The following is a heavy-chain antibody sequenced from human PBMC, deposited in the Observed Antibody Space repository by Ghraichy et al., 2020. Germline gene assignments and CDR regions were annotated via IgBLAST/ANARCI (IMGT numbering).Heavy chain of an antibody. D-gene: IGHD3-10*01. CDR2: INHSGST. CDR1: GGSFSGYY. V-gene: IGHV4-34*01. J-gene: IGHJ4*02. CDR3: ARGVPRALLWFGELLAYFDY. Sequence: ESLNISCAVYGGSFSGYYWSWIRQPPGKGLEWIGEINHSGSTNYNPSLKSRVTISVDTSKNQFSLKLSSVTAADTAVYYCARGVPRALLWFGELLAYFDYWGQGTLVTVSS.